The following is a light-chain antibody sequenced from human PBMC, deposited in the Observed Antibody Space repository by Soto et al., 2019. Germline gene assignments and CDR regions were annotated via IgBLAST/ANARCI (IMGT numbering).Light chain of an antibody. V-gene: IGKV1-17*01. Sequence: DIQMTQSQSSLSASVGDRVTITCRASQGIRNALGWYQQKPGKAPKRLIYAASSLQSGVPSRFSGSGSGTEFTLTISSLQPEDFATYYCLQHNSYPWTFGQGTKVEIK. CDR2: AAS. CDR1: QGIRNA. J-gene: IGKJ1*01. CDR3: LQHNSYPWT.